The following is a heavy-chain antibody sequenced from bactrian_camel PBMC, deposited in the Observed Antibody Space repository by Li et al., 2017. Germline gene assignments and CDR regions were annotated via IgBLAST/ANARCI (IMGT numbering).Heavy chain of an antibody. Sequence: VQLVESGGGLVQPGGSLKLSCAASGFNTRDYHMSWIRQASGKGLEWVSAISWSGDSTNYADSVKGQFTISQDSAKNILYLQMHSLKPEDTAMYYCAARSVGWCPLFEHWLGKRAYTPGGYFANWGQGTQVTVS. CDR2: ISWSGDST. V-gene: IGHV3S40*01. CDR3: AARSVGWCPLFEHWLGKRAYTPGGYFAN. D-gene: IGHD1*01. CDR1: GFNTRDYH. J-gene: IGHJ6*01.